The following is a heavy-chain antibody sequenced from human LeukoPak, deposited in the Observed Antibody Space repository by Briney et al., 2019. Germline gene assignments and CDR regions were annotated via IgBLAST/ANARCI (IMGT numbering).Heavy chain of an antibody. CDR1: GFIFTNYG. CDR3: AREGGRGYSGYGHFDY. D-gene: IGHD5-12*01. CDR2: IWHDGSKK. J-gene: IGHJ4*02. V-gene: IGHV3-33*01. Sequence: GGSLRLSCAASGFIFTNYGFHWVRQAPGKGLEWVALIWHDGSKKYYADSVKGRFTISRDTSKSTLYLQMNSLRAEDTAVYYCAREGGRGYSGYGHFDYWGQGTLVTVSS.